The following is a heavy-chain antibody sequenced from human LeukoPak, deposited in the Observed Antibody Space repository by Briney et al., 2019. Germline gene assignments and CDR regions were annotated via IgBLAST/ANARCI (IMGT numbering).Heavy chain of an antibody. J-gene: IGHJ4*02. CDR2: IRSKANSYAT. V-gene: IGHV3-73*01. CDR3: TRRGNDSRVDY. Sequence: GGSLRLSCAASGFTFSSYSMNWVRQASGKGLEWVGRIRSKANSYATAYAASVKGRFTISRDDSKNTAYLQMNSLKTEDTAVYYCTRRGNDSRVDYWGQGTLVTVSS. D-gene: IGHD3-22*01. CDR1: GFTFSSYS.